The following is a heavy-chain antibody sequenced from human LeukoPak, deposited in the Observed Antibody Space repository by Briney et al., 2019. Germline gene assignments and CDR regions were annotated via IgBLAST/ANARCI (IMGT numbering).Heavy chain of an antibody. Sequence: SETLSLTCTVSGSSISNYYWGWIRQPPGKGLEWIGEINHSGSTNYNPSLKSRVTISVDTSKNQFSLKLSSVTAADTAVYYCARGRYYYGSGSYWKYYFDYWGQGTLVTVSS. CDR2: INHSGST. J-gene: IGHJ4*02. CDR3: ARGRYYYGSGSYWKYYFDY. V-gene: IGHV4-34*01. CDR1: GSSISNYY. D-gene: IGHD3-10*01.